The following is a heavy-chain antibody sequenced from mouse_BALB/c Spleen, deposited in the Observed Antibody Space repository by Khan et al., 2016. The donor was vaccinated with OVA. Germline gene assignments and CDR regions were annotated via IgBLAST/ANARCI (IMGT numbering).Heavy chain of an antibody. J-gene: IGHJ4*01. CDR2: ISYSGAT. CDR3: ARQNYYGYALDY. CDR1: GYSITSNYA. Sequence: EVELVESGPGLVKPSQSLSLTCTVTGYSITSNYAWSWIRQFPGNKLEWLGYISYSGATNYNPSLKSRISVTRDTSENQFFLQLHSVTTEDTATYYCARQNYYGYALDYWGQGTSVTVSS. D-gene: IGHD1-1*01. V-gene: IGHV3-2*02.